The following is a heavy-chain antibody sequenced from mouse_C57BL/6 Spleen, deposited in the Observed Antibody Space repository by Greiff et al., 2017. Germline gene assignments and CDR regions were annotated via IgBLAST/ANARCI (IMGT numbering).Heavy chain of an antibody. CDR3: ARRAYCGSSYGDYYAMDY. Sequence: QVQLKQSGAELVKPGASVKISCKASGYAFSSYWMNWVKQRPGKGLEWIGQIYPGDGDTNYNGKFKGKATLTADKSSSTAYMQLSSLTSEDSAVYFCARRAYCGSSYGDYYAMDYWGQGTSVTVSS. CDR2: IYPGDGDT. D-gene: IGHD1-1*01. CDR1: GYAFSSYW. J-gene: IGHJ4*01. V-gene: IGHV1-80*01.